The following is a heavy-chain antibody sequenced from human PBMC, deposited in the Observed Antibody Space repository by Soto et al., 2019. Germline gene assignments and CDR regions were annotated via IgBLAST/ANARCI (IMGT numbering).Heavy chain of an antibody. D-gene: IGHD6-19*01. CDR3: ASSGWYVDAFDI. V-gene: IGHV3-66*01. CDR1: GFTVSSNY. Sequence: GGSLRLSCAASGFTVSSNYMSWVRQAPGKGLEWVSVIYSGGSTYYADSVKGRFTISRDNSKNTRYLQMNSLRAEDTAVYYCASSGWYVDAFDIWGQGTMVTVSS. J-gene: IGHJ3*02. CDR2: IYSGGST.